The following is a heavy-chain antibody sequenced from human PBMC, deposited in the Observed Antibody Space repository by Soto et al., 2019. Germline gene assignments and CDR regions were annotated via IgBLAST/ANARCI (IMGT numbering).Heavy chain of an antibody. Sequence: GGSLRLSCAASGFTFSSYAMHWVRQAPGKGLEWVAVISYDGSNKYYADSVKGRFTISRDNSKNTLYLQMNSLRAEDTAVYYCARVRGGGDTAYNYYYYGMDVWGQGTTVTVSS. CDR1: GFTFSSYA. CDR3: ARVRGGGDTAYNYYYYGMDV. V-gene: IGHV3-30-3*01. CDR2: ISYDGSNK. D-gene: IGHD5-18*01. J-gene: IGHJ6*02.